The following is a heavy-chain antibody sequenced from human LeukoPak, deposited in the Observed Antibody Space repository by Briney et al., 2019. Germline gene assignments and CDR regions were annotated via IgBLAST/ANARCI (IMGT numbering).Heavy chain of an antibody. D-gene: IGHD3-10*01. CDR3: ARKENVYYYFDY. CDR2: TYHSGTT. V-gene: IGHV4-28*01. Sequence: PSDTLSLTCAVSGYSITSSSWWGWIRQPPGKGLEWIGYTYHSGTTYYNPSLQSRVTMSVDTSKNQFSLKLSSVTAVDTAVYYCARKENVYYYFDYWGQGTLVTVSS. CDR1: GYSITSSSW. J-gene: IGHJ4*02.